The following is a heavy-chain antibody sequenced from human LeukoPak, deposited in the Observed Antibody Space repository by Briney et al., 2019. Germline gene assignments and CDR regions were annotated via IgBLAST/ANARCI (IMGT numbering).Heavy chain of an antibody. CDR3: ARLRGATVAHNWFDP. CDR1: GGSISGYY. D-gene: IGHD6-19*01. J-gene: IGHJ5*02. CDR2: IYISGST. V-gene: IGHV4-4*07. Sequence: SETLSLTCTVSGGSISGYYWNWIRQPAGKGLEWIGRIYISGSTNYNPSLKSRVTMSIDTSKNQFSLKLSSVTAADTAVYYCARLRGATVAHNWFDPWGQGTLVTVSS.